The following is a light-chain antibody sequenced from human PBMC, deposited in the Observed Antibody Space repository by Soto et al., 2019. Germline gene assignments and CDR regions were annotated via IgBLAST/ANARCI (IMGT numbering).Light chain of an antibody. J-gene: IGLJ3*02. Sequence: QSVLTQPPSVSGAPGQRVTISCTGSSSNIGAGYHVHWYQQLPGTAPKLLIYANNNRPSGVPGRFSGSKSGTSASLAITGLQAADEADYYCQSFDSSLSVVFGGGTKLTVL. CDR3: QSFDSSLSVV. V-gene: IGLV1-40*01. CDR1: SSNIGAGYH. CDR2: ANN.